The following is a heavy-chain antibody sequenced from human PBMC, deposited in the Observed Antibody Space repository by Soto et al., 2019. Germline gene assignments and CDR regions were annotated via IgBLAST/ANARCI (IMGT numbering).Heavy chain of an antibody. Sequence: QVQLQESGPGLVKPSETLALTCTVSGGSITNYYCSWFRQPPGKGLDWIGYIQYNGYSAYNLSLKKRVTMSMDPSNTQASLMVETVTATDTAVYYCARHGFGPLHGLVDVWGQGTTVIVSS. CDR3: ARHGFGPLHGLVDV. CDR2: IQYNGYS. V-gene: IGHV4-59*08. J-gene: IGHJ6*02. CDR1: GGSITNYY. D-gene: IGHD3-10*01.